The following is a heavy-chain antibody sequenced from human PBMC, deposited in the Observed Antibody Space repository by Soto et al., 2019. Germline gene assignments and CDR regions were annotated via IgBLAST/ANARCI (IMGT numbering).Heavy chain of an antibody. J-gene: IGHJ4*02. V-gene: IGHV3-7*01. CDR2: IKQDGSEK. CDR1: GFTFSSYW. D-gene: IGHD3-22*01. CDR3: ARSYYYYDSSGPSGDY. Sequence: PGGSLRLSCAASGFTFSSYWMSWVRQAPGKGLEWVANIKQDGSEKYYVDSVKGRFTISRDNAKNSLYLQMNSLRAEDTAVYYCARSYYYYDSSGPSGDYWGQGTLVTVSS.